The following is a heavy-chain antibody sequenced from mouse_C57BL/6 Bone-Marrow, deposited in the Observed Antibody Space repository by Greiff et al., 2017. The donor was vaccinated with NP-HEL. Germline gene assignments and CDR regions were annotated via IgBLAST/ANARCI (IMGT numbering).Heavy chain of an antibody. J-gene: IGHJ2*01. Sequence: VQLKESGPGLVKPSQSLSLTCSVTGYSITSGYYWNWIRQLPGNKLEWMGYISYDGSNNYNPSLKNRISLTRATSKNQFFLKLNSVTTEDTATSYCARAPPFITTVVATDYWGQGTTLTVSS. CDR1: GYSITSGYY. CDR3: ARAPPFITTVVATDY. CDR2: ISYDGSN. D-gene: IGHD1-1*01. V-gene: IGHV3-6*01.